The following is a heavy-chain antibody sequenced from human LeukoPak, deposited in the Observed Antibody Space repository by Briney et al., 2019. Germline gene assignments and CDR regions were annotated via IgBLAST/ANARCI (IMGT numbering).Heavy chain of an antibody. CDR1: GGSISSSSYY. V-gene: IGHV4-39*07. Sequence: SETLSLTCTVSGGSISSSSYYWGWIRQPPGKGLEWIGSIYYSGSTYYNPSLKSRVTISVDTSKNQFSLQLSSVTAVDTAVYYCARRGDLWGRGTLVTVSS. CDR3: ARRGDL. J-gene: IGHJ2*01. CDR2: IYYSGST.